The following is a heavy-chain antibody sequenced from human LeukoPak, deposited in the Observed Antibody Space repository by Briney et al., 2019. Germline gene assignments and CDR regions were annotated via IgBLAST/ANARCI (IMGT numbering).Heavy chain of an antibody. Sequence: GGSLRLSCAASGFTFSSYSMNWVRQAPGKGLEWVSYISSSSTIYYADSVKGRFTISRDNAKNSLYLQMNSLRAEDTAVYYCARDRKLESGSYLDYWGQGTLVTVSS. CDR1: GFTFSSYS. D-gene: IGHD1-26*01. J-gene: IGHJ4*02. CDR2: ISSSSTI. V-gene: IGHV3-48*01. CDR3: ARDRKLESGSYLDY.